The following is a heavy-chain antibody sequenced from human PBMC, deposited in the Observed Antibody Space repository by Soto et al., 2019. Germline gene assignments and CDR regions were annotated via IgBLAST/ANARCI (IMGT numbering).Heavy chain of an antibody. Sequence: GGSLRLSCAASGFTFSSYAMSWVRQAPGKGLEWVSAISGSGGSTYYADSVKGRFTISRDNSKNTLYLQMNSLRAEDTAVYYCAKVLEEDVTIFGVVIRPYYYYYGMDVWGQGTTVTVSS. CDR1: GFTFSSYA. CDR3: AKVLEEDVTIFGVVIRPYYYYYGMDV. CDR2: ISGSGGST. D-gene: IGHD3-3*01. J-gene: IGHJ6*02. V-gene: IGHV3-23*01.